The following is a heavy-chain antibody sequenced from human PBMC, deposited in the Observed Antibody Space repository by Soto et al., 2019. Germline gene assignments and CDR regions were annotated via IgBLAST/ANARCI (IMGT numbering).Heavy chain of an antibody. Sequence: GGSLRLSCAASGFTFSSYAMSWVRQAPGKGLEWVSAISGSGGSTYYADSVKGRFTISRDNSNDTLYLQMNSLRAEDTAVYYCAKDGGSTTVTHFGFDYWGQGTLVTVSS. J-gene: IGHJ4*02. CDR1: GFTFSSYA. V-gene: IGHV3-23*01. D-gene: IGHD4-17*01. CDR2: ISGSGGST. CDR3: AKDGGSTTVTHFGFDY.